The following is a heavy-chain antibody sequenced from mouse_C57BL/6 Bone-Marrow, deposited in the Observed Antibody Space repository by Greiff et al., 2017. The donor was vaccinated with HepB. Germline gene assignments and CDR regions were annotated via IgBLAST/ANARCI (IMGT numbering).Heavy chain of an antibody. CDR2: IDPENGDT. CDR1: GFNIKDDY. J-gene: IGHJ3*01. D-gene: IGHD2-10*01. CDR3: TTCLLAY. Sequence: EVQLQQSGAELVRPGASVKLSCSASGFNIKDDYMHWVKQRPEQGLEWIGWIDPENGDTEYASKFQGKATITADTSSNTAYLQLSSLTSEDTAVYYCTTCLLAYWGQGTLVTVSA. V-gene: IGHV14-4*01.